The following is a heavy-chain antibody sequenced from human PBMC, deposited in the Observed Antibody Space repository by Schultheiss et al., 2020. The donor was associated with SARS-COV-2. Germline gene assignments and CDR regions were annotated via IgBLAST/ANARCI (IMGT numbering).Heavy chain of an antibody. CDR3: ARGGIVVVPAAIRVSKQLRYGMGWFDP. D-gene: IGHD2-2*02. CDR1: GYTFTSYG. Sequence: ASVKVSCKASGYTFTSYGISWVRQAPGQGLEWMGWISAYNGNTNYAQKLQGRVTMTTDTSTSTAYMELRSLRSDDTAVYYCARGGIVVVPAAIRVSKQLRYGMGWFDPWGQGTLVTVSS. V-gene: IGHV1-18*01. CDR2: ISAYNGNT. J-gene: IGHJ5*02.